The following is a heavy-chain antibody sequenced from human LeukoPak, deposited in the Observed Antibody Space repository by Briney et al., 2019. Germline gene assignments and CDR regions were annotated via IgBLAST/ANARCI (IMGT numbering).Heavy chain of an antibody. CDR1: GGSISSGDYY. CDR2: IYYRGST. Sequence: SETLSLTCTVSGGSISSGDYYWSWIRQPPGKGLEWIGYIYYRGSTYYNPSLKSRLTISVDTSKNQFSLRLSSVTAADTAVYYCARGDGYNFGYIDYWGQGTLVTVSS. CDR3: ARGDGYNFGYIDY. V-gene: IGHV4-30-4*01. J-gene: IGHJ4*02. D-gene: IGHD5-24*01.